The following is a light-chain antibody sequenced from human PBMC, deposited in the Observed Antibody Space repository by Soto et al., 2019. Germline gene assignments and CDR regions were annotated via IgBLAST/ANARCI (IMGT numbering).Light chain of an antibody. J-gene: IGKJ1*01. CDR2: AAS. CDR1: QSISSY. V-gene: IGKV1-39*01. CDR3: QQSYSTPPTWT. Sequence: DIQMTQSPSSLSASVGDRVTITCQASQSISSYLNWYQQKPGKAPKLLIYAASSLQSGVPSRFSGSGSGTDFPLTISSLQPEDFATYYCQQSYSTPPTWTFGQGTKVEIK.